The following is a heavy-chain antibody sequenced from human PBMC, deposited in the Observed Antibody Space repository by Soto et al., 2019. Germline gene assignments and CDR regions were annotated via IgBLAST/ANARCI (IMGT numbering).Heavy chain of an antibody. Sequence: SQTLSLTCAISGDSVSSNIVAWSWIRQSPSRGLEWLGRTYYRSKWFYDYAISVKSRMTINADTSKNQFSLTLSSVTAADTAVNYCARSKYYDSVFAPWGLGTLVTVSS. D-gene: IGHD3-3*01. J-gene: IGHJ5*02. CDR2: TYYRSKWFY. V-gene: IGHV6-1*01. CDR3: ARSKYYDSVFAP. CDR1: GDSVSSNIVA.